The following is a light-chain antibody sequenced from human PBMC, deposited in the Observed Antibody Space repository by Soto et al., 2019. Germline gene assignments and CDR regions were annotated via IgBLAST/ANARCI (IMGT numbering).Light chain of an antibody. CDR3: SSYTSSSTVV. CDR1: SSDVGGYNY. CDR2: EVS. J-gene: IGLJ2*01. Sequence: QSALTQPASVSGSPGQSITISCTGTSSDVGGYNYVSWYQQHPGKAPKLMIYEVSNRPSGVSNRFSGSKSGNTASLTISGRHAEDEADYYGSSYTSSSTVVFGGGTKLPVL. V-gene: IGLV2-14*01.